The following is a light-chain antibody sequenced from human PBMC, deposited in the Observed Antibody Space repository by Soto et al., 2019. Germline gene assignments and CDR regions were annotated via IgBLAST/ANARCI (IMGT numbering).Light chain of an antibody. V-gene: IGKV3-20*01. CDR3: QQYGSSGT. Sequence: EIVLTQSPGTLSLSPGERATLSFMASQRVSNNYLAWYQQKPGQAPRLLIYGASNRATGIPDGFSGSGSGTDFTLTISRLEPEDFAVYYCQQYGSSGTFGQGTKVDIK. CDR2: GAS. J-gene: IGKJ1*01. CDR1: QRVSNNY.